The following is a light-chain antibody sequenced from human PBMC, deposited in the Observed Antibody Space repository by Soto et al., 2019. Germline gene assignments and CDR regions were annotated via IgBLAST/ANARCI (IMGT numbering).Light chain of an antibody. Sequence: QSALTQPASVSGSPGQSITISCTGPSSDIGGYNYVSWYHQHPGKAPKLLIYGVTHRPSGVSNLFSGSKSGNTASLTISALQAEDETDYYCSSYVTSSTLGVFGTGTKSPS. CDR2: GVT. V-gene: IGLV2-14*01. J-gene: IGLJ1*01. CDR1: SSDIGGYNY. CDR3: SSYVTSSTLGV.